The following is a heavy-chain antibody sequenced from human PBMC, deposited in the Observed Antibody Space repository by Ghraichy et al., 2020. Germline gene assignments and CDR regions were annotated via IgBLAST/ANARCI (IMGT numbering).Heavy chain of an antibody. D-gene: IGHD3-10*01. V-gene: IGHV4-31*03. J-gene: IGHJ5*02. CDR1: GDSISSGAYY. Sequence: SETLSLTCTVSGDSISSGAYYWNWIRQLPGRGLEWICYIYYSGSTSYNQSLKSRVTILLDTSKNQFSLKLSSVTAADTAIYYCARWDYYASVRNFDPWGQGTLVTVSS. CDR3: ARWDYYASVRNFDP. CDR2: IYYSGST.